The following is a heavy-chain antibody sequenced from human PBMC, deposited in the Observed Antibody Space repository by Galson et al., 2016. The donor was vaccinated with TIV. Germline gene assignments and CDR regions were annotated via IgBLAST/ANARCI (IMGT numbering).Heavy chain of an antibody. CDR2: IYESGTT. D-gene: IGHD4-11*01. Sequence: SETLSLTCDVSGYSIKSGYYWGWIRQPPGKGLQWIGSIYESGTTYSNPSLKSRLTLSVDTSKNQFSLKLSSVTASDTAVYYCMREGSTVTMHHYFGMDVWGQGTTVVVSS. CDR1: GYSIKSGYY. J-gene: IGHJ6*02. CDR3: MREGSTVTMHHYFGMDV. V-gene: IGHV4-38-2*02.